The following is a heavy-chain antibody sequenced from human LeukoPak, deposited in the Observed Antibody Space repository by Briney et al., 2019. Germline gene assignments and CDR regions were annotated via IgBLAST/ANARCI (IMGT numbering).Heavy chain of an antibody. J-gene: IGHJ4*02. CDR1: GFTFDDYA. CDR2: TSGDGGST. Sequence: GGSLRLSCAASGFTFDDYAMHWVRQAPGKGLEWVSLTSGDGGSTYYADSVKGRFTISRDNSKNSLYLQMNSLRTEDTALYYCAKAHFQDYYDSSGYSDYWGQGTLVTVSS. V-gene: IGHV3-43*02. CDR3: AKAHFQDYYDSSGYSDY. D-gene: IGHD3-22*01.